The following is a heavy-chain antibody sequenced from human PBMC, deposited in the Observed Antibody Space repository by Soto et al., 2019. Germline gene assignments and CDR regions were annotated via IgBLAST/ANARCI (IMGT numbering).Heavy chain of an antibody. CDR3: ARGVLNMVVAATSYYFDY. CDR1: SGSISSSNW. Sequence: QVQLQESGPGLVKPSGTLSLTCAVSSGSISSSNWWSWVRLPPGKGLEWIGEIYHSGSTNYNPSLKSRVTISVDKSKNQFSLKLSSVTAADTAVYYCARGVLNMVVAATSYYFDYWGQGTLVTVSS. D-gene: IGHD2-15*01. V-gene: IGHV4-4*02. J-gene: IGHJ4*02. CDR2: IYHSGST.